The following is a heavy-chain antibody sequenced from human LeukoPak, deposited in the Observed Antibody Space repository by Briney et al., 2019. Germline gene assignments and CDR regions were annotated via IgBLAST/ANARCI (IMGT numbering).Heavy chain of an antibody. Sequence: GGSLRLSCTASGFTFGDYAMSWVRQAPGKGLEWVGFIRSKAYGGTTEYAASVKGRFTISRDDSKSIAYLQMNSLKTEDTAVYYCTRAVSHYGSGSFYYYYMDVWGKGTTVTISS. CDR3: TRAVSHYGSGSFYYYYMDV. V-gene: IGHV3-49*04. CDR1: GFTFGDYA. J-gene: IGHJ6*03. CDR2: IRSKAYGGTT. D-gene: IGHD3-10*01.